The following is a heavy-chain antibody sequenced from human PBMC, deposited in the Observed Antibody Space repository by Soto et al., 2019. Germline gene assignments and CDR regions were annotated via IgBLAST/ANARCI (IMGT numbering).Heavy chain of an antibody. CDR3: AREWVGVTGYPWAGHGMDV. V-gene: IGHV1-69*13. CDR1: GGTFSGYA. D-gene: IGHD3-9*01. CDR2: IIPIFGTA. J-gene: IGHJ6*02. Sequence: EASVKVSCKASGGTFSGYAISWVRQAPGQGLEWMGGIIPIFGTANYAQKFQGRVTITADESTSTAYMELSSLRSEDTAVYYCAREWVGVTGYPWAGHGMDVWGQGTTVTVSS.